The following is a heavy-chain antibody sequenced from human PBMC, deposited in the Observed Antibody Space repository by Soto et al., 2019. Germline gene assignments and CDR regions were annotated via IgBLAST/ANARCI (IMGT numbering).Heavy chain of an antibody. V-gene: IGHV1-69*13. CDR3: ISNVDTAMVTFDY. J-gene: IGHJ4*02. CDR2: IIPIFGTA. CDR1: GGTFSSYA. Sequence: GASVKVSCKASGGTFSSYAISWVRQAPGQGLEWMGGIIPIFGTANYAQKFQGRVTITADESTSTAYMELSSLRSEDTAVYYCISNVDTAMVTFDYWGQGTLVTVSS. D-gene: IGHD5-18*01.